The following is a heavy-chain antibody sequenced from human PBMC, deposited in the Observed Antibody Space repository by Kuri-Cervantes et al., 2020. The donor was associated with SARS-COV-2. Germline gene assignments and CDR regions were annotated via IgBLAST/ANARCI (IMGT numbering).Heavy chain of an antibody. CDR2: IYSGGST. D-gene: IGHD3-22*01. V-gene: IGHV3-53*01. J-gene: IGHJ3*02. CDR1: GFTVSSNY. CDR3: ARSTPFRRLVVISQGGAFDI. Sequence: GGSLRLSCAASGFTVSSNYMSWVRQAPGKGLEWVSLIYSGGSTYYADSVKGRFTISRDNSKNTLYLQMNSLRAEDTAVYYCARSTPFRRLVVISQGGAFDIWGQGTMVTVSS.